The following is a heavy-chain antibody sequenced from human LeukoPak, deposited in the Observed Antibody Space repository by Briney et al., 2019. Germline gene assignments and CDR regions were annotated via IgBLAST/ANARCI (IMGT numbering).Heavy chain of an antibody. V-gene: IGHV3-48*01. Sequence: GGSLRLSCAASGFTFSSYNMNWVRQAPGKGLEWISYISNSRTTIYYADSVKGRFTISRDNAKSSLYLQMNSLRAEDTAVYYCARPGEGDNWNPWVVWGQGTQVTVSS. CDR2: ISNSRTTI. J-gene: IGHJ4*02. CDR1: GFTFSSYN. D-gene: IGHD1-20*01. CDR3: ARPGEGDNWNPWVV.